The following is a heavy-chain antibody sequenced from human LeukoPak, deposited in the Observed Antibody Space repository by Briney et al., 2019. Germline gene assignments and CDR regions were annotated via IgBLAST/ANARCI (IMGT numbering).Heavy chain of an antibody. CDR3: ARGGWFGELVRRFGYYYYYMDV. CDR2: INSDGSST. Sequence: GGSPRLSCAASGFTFSSYWMHWVRQAPGKGLVWVSRINSDGSSTSYADSVKGRFTISRDNAKNTLYLQMNSLRAEDTAVYYCARGGWFGELVRRFGYYYYYMDVWGKGTTVTVSS. CDR1: GFTFSSYW. D-gene: IGHD3-10*01. V-gene: IGHV3-74*01. J-gene: IGHJ6*03.